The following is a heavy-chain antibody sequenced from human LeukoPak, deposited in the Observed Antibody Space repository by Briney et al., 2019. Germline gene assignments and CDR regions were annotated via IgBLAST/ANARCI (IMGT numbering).Heavy chain of an antibody. CDR2: ISYDGSNK. CDR3: AKGQYYYGSGSYYNSTYYYYGMDV. V-gene: IGHV3-30*18. CDR1: GISLSNYA. Sequence: GGSLRLSCVVSGISLSNYAMTWVRQAPGKGLEWVAVISYDGSNKYYADSVKGRFTISRDNSKNTLYLQMNSLRAEDTAVYYCAKGQYYYGSGSYYNSTYYYYGMDVWGQGTTVTVSS. J-gene: IGHJ6*02. D-gene: IGHD3-10*01.